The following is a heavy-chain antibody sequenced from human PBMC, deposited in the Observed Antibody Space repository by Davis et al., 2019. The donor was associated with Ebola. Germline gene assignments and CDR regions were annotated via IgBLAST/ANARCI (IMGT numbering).Heavy chain of an antibody. CDR1: GYTFTNHA. CDR2: INAGNGNT. V-gene: IGHV1-3*01. J-gene: IGHJ6*02. D-gene: IGHD2-8*01. CDR3: ARVGPYAHYYYYAMDV. Sequence: AASVKVSCKASGYTFTNHAMHWVRQAPGQRLEWLGWINAGNGNTKYSQNFQGRVTLTRDTSASTAYIELSSLRSEDTAVYYCARVGPYAHYYYYAMDVWGQGTTVTVSS.